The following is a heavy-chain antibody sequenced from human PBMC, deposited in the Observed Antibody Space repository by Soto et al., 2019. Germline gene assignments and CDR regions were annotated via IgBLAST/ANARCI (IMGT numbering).Heavy chain of an antibody. J-gene: IGHJ6*02. V-gene: IGHV3-30*18. Sequence: VQLLESGGGLVQPGGSLRLSCAASGFTFRSYAMTWVRQAPGKGLEWVAVISYDGSNKYYADSVKGRFTISRDNSKNTLYLQMNSLRAEDTAVYYCAKGELGYCSSTSCYQGDYYYGMDVWGQGTTVTVSS. CDR2: ISYDGSNK. CDR3: AKGELGYCSSTSCYQGDYYYGMDV. CDR1: GFTFRSYA. D-gene: IGHD2-2*01.